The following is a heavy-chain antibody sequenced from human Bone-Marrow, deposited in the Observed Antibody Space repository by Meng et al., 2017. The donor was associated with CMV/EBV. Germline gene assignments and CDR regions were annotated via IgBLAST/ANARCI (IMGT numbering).Heavy chain of an antibody. J-gene: IGHJ5*02. CDR2: IYYSGST. CDR1: GGSISSYY. CDR3: ARGRIVVVPAAIANWFDP. Sequence: SETLSLTCTVSGGSISSYYWSWIRQPPGKGLEWIGYIYYSGSTNYNPSLKSRVTISVDTSKNQFSLKLSSVTAADTAVYYCARGRIVVVPAAIANWFDPWGQGTLVTVSS. D-gene: IGHD2-2*02. V-gene: IGHV4-59*01.